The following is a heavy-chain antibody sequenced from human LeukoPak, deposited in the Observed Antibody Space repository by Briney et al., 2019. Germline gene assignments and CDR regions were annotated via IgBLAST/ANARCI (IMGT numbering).Heavy chain of an antibody. J-gene: IGHJ3*02. CDR3: ARGVVTAIQKAFDI. V-gene: IGHV4-59*02. CDR2: IYDTGSA. Sequence: KPSVTLSLTCTVSGGSVSIDYWSWIRQPPGKGLEWIGYIYDTGSASYNPSLKSRVTISVDKAKNQVSLRLSSVTAADTAVYFCARGVVTAIQKAFDIWGQGTMVTVSS. CDR1: GGSVSIDY. D-gene: IGHD2-21*02.